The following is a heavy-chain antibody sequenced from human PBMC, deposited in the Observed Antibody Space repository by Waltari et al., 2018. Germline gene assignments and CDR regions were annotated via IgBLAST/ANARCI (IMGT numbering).Heavy chain of an antibody. J-gene: IGHJ5*02. D-gene: IGHD4-4*01. Sequence: QVQLQESGPGLVKPSETLSLTCTVSGGSISGYYWSWIRQPPGKGLDGIGYIYYSGSTNYNPSLKSRVTISLDTSKNQFSLKLSSVTAADTAVYYCARFIRLQLDWFDPWGQGALVTVSS. V-gene: IGHV4-59*08. CDR2: IYYSGST. CDR3: ARFIRLQLDWFDP. CDR1: GGSISGYY.